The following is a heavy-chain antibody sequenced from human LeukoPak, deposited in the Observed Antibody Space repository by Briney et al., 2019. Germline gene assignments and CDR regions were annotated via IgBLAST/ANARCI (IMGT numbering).Heavy chain of an antibody. D-gene: IGHD3-22*01. CDR2: ISSSGSTI. Sequence: GGSLRLSCAASGFTFSDYYMSWIRQAPGKGLEWVSYISSSGSTIYYADSVEGRFTISRDNAKNSLYLQMNSLRAEDTAVYYCARDPEVSIYDSSGYYYLSFVDPWGQGTLVTVSS. CDR3: ARDPEVSIYDSSGYYYLSFVDP. CDR1: GFTFSDYY. J-gene: IGHJ5*02. V-gene: IGHV3-11*01.